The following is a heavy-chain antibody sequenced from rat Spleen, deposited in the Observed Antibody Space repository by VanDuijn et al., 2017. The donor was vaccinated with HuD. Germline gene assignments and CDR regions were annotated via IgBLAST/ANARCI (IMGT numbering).Heavy chain of an antibody. CDR3: GRQDTSGYSNWFTY. Sequence: EVQLVESGGGLVQPGGSLKLSCAASGFTFDNYDMAWVRQAPTQGLEWVASFSPSGSGTYYRDSVKGRFTVSSDIAKSTLYLKMDSLRSEDTATYYCGRQDTSGYSNWFTYWGQGTLVTVSS. CDR2: FSPSGSGT. CDR1: GFTFDNYD. J-gene: IGHJ3*01. D-gene: IGHD4-3*01. V-gene: IGHV5-25*01.